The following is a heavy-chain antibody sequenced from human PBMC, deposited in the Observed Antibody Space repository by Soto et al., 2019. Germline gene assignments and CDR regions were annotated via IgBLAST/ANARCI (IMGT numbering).Heavy chain of an antibody. D-gene: IGHD2-15*01. V-gene: IGHV1-69*13. J-gene: IGHJ6*02. CDR2: IIPIFGTA. CDR3: ARERYCSGGSCGTHPMDV. Sequence: SVKVSCKASGGTFSSYAISWVRQAPGQGLEWMGGIIPIFGTANYAQKFQGRVTITADESTSTAYMELSSLRSEDTVVYYCARERYCSGGSCGTHPMDVWGQGTTVTVSS. CDR1: GGTFSSYA.